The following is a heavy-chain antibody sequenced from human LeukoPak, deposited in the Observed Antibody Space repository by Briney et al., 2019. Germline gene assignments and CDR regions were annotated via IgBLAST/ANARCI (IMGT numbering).Heavy chain of an antibody. CDR3: ARDQGGWALGAFDI. CDR1: GGSISGSSYY. Sequence: LETLSLTCTVSGGSISGSSYYWGWIRQPPGKGLEWIGSIYYSGSTYYNPSLKGRVTISVDTSKNQFSLKLSPVTAADTAVYYCARDQGGWALGAFDIWGQGTMVTVSS. D-gene: IGHD6-19*01. CDR2: IYYSGST. J-gene: IGHJ3*02. V-gene: IGHV4-39*07.